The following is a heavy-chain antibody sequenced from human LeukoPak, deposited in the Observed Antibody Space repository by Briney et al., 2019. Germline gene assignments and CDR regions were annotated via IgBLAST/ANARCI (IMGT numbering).Heavy chain of an antibody. J-gene: IGHJ4*02. CDR2: IIPIFGTA. Sequence: SVKVSCKASGGTFSSYAISWVRQAPGRGLEWMGGIIPIFGTANYAQKFQGRVTITADESTSTAYMELSSLRSEDTAVYYCARRNYYGSGSYSFDYWGQGTLVTVSS. D-gene: IGHD3-10*01. CDR1: GGTFSSYA. V-gene: IGHV1-69*13. CDR3: ARRNYYGSGSYSFDY.